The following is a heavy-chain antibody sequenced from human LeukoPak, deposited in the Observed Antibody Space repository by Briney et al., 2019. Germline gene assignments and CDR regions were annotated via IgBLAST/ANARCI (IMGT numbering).Heavy chain of an antibody. CDR3: ASQHYYDSSGYYIQGSYFDY. J-gene: IGHJ4*02. CDR1: GYTFTSYD. D-gene: IGHD3-22*01. CDR2: IIPIFGTA. V-gene: IGHV1-69*06. Sequence: GASVKVSCKASGYTFTSYDINWVRQATGQGLEWMGGIIPIFGTANYAQKFQGRVTITADKSTSTAYMELSSLRSEDTAVYYCASQHYYDSSGYYIQGSYFDYWGQGTLVTVSS.